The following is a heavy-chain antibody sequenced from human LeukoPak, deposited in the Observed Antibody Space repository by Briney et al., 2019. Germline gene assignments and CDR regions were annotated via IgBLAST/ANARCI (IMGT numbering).Heavy chain of an antibody. CDR2: ISYDGSNK. J-gene: IGHJ3*02. Sequence: QPGRSLRLSCAASGFTFSSYGMHWVRQAPGKGLEWVAVISYDGSNKYYADSVKGRFTISRDNSKNTLYLQMNSLRAEDTAVYYCAVAYYYGSGDAFDIWGQGTKVTVSS. CDR3: AVAYYYGSGDAFDI. D-gene: IGHD3-10*01. V-gene: IGHV3-33*05. CDR1: GFTFSSYG.